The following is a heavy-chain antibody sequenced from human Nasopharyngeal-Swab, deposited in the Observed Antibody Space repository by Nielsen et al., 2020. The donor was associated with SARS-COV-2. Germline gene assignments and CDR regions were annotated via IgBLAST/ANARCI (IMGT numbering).Heavy chain of an antibody. J-gene: IGHJ4*02. Sequence: ASVKVSCKASGYALTNYHVHWVRQAPGQGLEWMGLIFSRSDTTSLAHIFKGRVTMTWDTSTNTVYMELGSLTSDDTAVYFCAREAPSTYFFDSWGQGTPLTVSS. CDR2: IFSRSDTT. CDR3: AREAPSTYFFDS. CDR1: GYALTNYH. D-gene: IGHD3-10*01. V-gene: IGHV1-46*01.